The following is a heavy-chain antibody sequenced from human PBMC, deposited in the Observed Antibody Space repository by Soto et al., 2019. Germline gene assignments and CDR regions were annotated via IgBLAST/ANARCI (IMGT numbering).Heavy chain of an antibody. V-gene: IGHV1-69*01. J-gene: IGHJ6*02. CDR3: ARVLYYGSGSYSPYGMDV. CDR1: GVSFNNNG. Sequence: QVQLVQSGAEVKKPGSSVKVSCKTSGVSFNNNGIGWVRQAPGHGLDWMGGVSPPFRTSNYARKFQGRISITAAASTGTVNMELSSLTSEDTAQYYCARVLYYGSGSYSPYGMDVWGQGTTVTVSS. CDR2: VSPPFRTS. D-gene: IGHD3-10*01.